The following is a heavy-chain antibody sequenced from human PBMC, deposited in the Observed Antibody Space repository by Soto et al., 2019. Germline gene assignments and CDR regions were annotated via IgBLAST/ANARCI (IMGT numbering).Heavy chain of an antibody. CDR1: GFTFSNYG. J-gene: IGHJ4*01. CDR3: AKRDFGSGAPQRDFDY. Sequence: EVQLLESGGGLVQPGGSLRLSCAASGFTFSNYGMGWVRQAPGKGMEWVSLISIRGGSTYYADSVKGRFTVSRDNTKNTVYLQMNSLRDEDTAIYYGAKRDFGSGAPQRDFDYWGHGTLVTVSS. V-gene: IGHV3-23*01. D-gene: IGHD3-10*01. CDR2: ISIRGGST.